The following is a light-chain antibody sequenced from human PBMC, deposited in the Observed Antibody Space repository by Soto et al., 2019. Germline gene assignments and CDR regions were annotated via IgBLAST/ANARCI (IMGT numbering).Light chain of an antibody. CDR3: QTWANGIRV. J-gene: IGLJ3*02. Sequence: QSVLTQSPSASASLGASVKLTCTLSSGHSNYAIAWHQQQPEKGPRYLMNLNSDGSHTKGDGIPDRFSGSSSGAERYLTISSLQSEDEADYDCQTWANGIRVFSGGTKLTVL. CDR2: LNSDGSH. V-gene: IGLV4-69*01. CDR1: SGHSNYA.